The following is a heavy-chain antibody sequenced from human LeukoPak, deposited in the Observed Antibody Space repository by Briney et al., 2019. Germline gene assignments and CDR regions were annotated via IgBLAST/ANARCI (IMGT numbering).Heavy chain of an antibody. Sequence: SETLSLTCTVSGGSISSYYWSWIRQPPGKGLEWIGYLYYSRSTNYNPSLKSRVTISVDTSKNQFSLKLSSVTAADTAVYYCARNAPVDYDFWSGFRANWFDPWGQGTLVTVSS. J-gene: IGHJ5*02. D-gene: IGHD3-3*01. CDR1: GGSISSYY. CDR3: ARNAPVDYDFWSGFRANWFDP. V-gene: IGHV4-59*01. CDR2: LYYSRST.